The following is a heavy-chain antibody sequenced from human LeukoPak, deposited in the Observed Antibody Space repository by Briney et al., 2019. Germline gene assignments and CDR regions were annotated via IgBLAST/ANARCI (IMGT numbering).Heavy chain of an antibody. CDR2: IYVSGST. D-gene: IGHD3-3*01. V-gene: IGHV4-59*01. CDR1: GGSISRYY. J-gene: IGHJ6*02. Sequence: PSETLSLTCTVSGGSISRYYWSWIRLPPRQGLEWLGYIYVSGSTNYNPSLKSRVTISVDTSKNQFSLKLSSVTAADTAVYYCARSQQDITIFGVVTLYGMDVWGQGTTVTVSS. CDR3: ARSQQDITIFGVVTLYGMDV.